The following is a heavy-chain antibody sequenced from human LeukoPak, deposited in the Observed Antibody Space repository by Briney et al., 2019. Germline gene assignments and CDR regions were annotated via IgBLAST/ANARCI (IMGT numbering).Heavy chain of an antibody. Sequence: TSETLSLTCTVSGGSISSSSYYWGWIRQPPGKGLEWIGSIYYSGSTYYNPSLKSRVTISVDTSKDQFSLKLSSVTAADTAVYYCARDLVDTVMSHLVLFDYWGQGTLVTVSS. CDR3: ARDLVDTVMSHLVLFDY. CDR1: GGSISSSSYY. D-gene: IGHD5-18*01. J-gene: IGHJ4*02. V-gene: IGHV4-39*07. CDR2: IYYSGST.